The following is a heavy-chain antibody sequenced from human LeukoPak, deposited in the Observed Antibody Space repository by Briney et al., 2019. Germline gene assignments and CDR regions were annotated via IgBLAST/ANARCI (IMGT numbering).Heavy chain of an antibody. Sequence: GGSLRLSCAAYGFTFSSYWMHWVRQAPGKGLVWVSRINSDGSSTSYADSVKGRFTISRDNAKNTLYLQMNSLRAEDTAVYYCARATTTIWFGELSPFDYWGQGTLVTVST. D-gene: IGHD3-10*01. J-gene: IGHJ4*02. CDR2: INSDGSST. CDR3: ARATTTIWFGELSPFDY. V-gene: IGHV3-74*01. CDR1: GFTFSSYW.